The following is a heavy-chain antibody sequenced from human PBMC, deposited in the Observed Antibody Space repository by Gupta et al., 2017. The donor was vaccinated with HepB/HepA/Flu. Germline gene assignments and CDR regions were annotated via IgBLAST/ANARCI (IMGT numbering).Heavy chain of an antibody. CDR3: AKAPGGDYVTYYYGMDV. CDR2: ISGSGGST. V-gene: IGHV3-23*01. J-gene: IGHJ6*02. D-gene: IGHD4-17*01. CDR1: GFTFSTYA. Sequence: EVQLLESGGGLVQPGGSLRLSCAASGFTFSTYAMRWVRLAPGKGLEWVSAISGSGGSTYYADSVKGRFTISRDNSKNTLYLQMNSLRAEDTAVYYCAKAPGGDYVTYYYGMDVWGQGTTVTVSS.